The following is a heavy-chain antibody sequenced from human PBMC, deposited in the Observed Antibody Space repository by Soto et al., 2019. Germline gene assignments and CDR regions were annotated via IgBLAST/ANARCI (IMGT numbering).Heavy chain of an antibody. CDR1: GGSVSGYY. CDR2: INHSGST. Sequence: SETLSLTCAVYGGSVSGYYWGGIRQPPGKGLEWIGEINHSGSTNFNPSLKSRVSISVDTSKKQFSLKLSSVTAADTAVYYCAPHFKTTVTAYWYFNLWGGAPLVTASS. V-gene: IGHV4-34*01. CDR3: APHFKTTVTAYWYFNL. D-gene: IGHD4-17*01. J-gene: IGHJ2*01.